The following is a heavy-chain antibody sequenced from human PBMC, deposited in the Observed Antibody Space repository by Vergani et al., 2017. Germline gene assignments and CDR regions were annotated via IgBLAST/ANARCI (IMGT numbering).Heavy chain of an antibody. J-gene: IGHJ4*02. CDR2: IKQDGSEK. CDR1: GFTFSSYW. D-gene: IGHD6-19*01. Sequence: EVQLVESGGGLVQPGGSLRLSCAASGFTFSSYWMSWVRQAPGKGLEWVANIKQDGSEKYYVDSVKGRFTISRDNAKNSLYLQMNSLRAEDTAVYYCAKVKQWLYYYFDYWGQGTLVTVSS. CDR3: AKVKQWLYYYFDY. V-gene: IGHV3-7*03.